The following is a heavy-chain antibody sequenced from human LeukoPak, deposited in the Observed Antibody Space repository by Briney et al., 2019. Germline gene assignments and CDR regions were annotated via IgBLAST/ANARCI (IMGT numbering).Heavy chain of an antibody. D-gene: IGHD5-18*01. V-gene: IGHV4-59*01. CDR1: GGSISSYY. CDR3: AREGYSYGLGAFDI. CDR2: IYYSEST. Sequence: SETLSLTCTVSGGSISSYYWSWIRQPPGKGLEWVGYIYYSESTNYNPSHKSRVTISVDTSKNQFSLKLSSVTAADTAVYYCAREGYSYGLGAFDIWGQGTMVTVSS. J-gene: IGHJ3*02.